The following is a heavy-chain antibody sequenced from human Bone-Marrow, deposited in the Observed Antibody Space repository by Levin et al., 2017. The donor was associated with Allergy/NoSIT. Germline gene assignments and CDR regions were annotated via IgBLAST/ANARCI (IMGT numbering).Heavy chain of an antibody. J-gene: IGHJ4*02. D-gene: IGHD2/OR15-2a*01. CDR3: ARGGEVPAQYFFDY. CDR1: GESFSGYF. Sequence: PSETLSLTCAVSGESFSGYFWNWIRQSPGTGLEWLGEINDNGITHYNPALKSRVILSVDTTRRRVSLKLTHMTAADTAVYYCARGGEVPAQYFFDYWGQGTPVTVSS. V-gene: IGHV4-34*01. CDR2: INDNGIT.